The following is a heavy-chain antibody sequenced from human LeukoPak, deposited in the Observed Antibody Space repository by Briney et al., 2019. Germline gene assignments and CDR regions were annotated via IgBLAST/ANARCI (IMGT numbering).Heavy chain of an antibody. V-gene: IGHV3-33*01. J-gene: IGHJ4*02. CDR3: ARDLNREDFDY. D-gene: IGHD3-9*01. Sequence: GGSLRLSCVASGFSFGSYDMHWVRQAPGKGLEWVAIIWYDGSDKYYGDSVRGRFTVSRDNLKNTLYLQMNTLRAEDTAVYYCARDLNREDFDYWGQGALVVVSS. CDR2: IWYDGSDK. CDR1: GFSFGSYD.